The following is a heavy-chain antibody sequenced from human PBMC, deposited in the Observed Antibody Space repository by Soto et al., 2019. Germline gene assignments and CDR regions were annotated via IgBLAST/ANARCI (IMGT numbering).Heavy chain of an antibody. D-gene: IGHD3-10*01. CDR2: VTWDGGSS. Sequence: LGGSLRLSCAASGFTFNDYTMHWVRQVPGKSLEWVSLVTWDGGSSFYADSVKGRFTISRDNIENYVYLQMNGLRTEDTALYYCANERSRIFHSWGQGTLVTVSS. CDR1: GFTFNDYT. J-gene: IGHJ5*01. CDR3: ANERSRIFHS. V-gene: IGHV3-43*01.